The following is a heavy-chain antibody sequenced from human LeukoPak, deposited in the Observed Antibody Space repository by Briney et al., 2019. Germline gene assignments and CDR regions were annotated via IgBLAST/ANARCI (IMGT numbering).Heavy chain of an antibody. CDR2: IWYDGSNK. CDR3: AKDSKTYSGSYGVDY. D-gene: IGHD1-26*01. J-gene: IGHJ4*02. CDR1: GFTFSSYG. V-gene: IGHV3-30*02. Sequence: PGGSLRLSCAASGFTFSSYGMHWVRQAPGKGLEWVAVIWYDGSNKYYADSVKGRFTISRDNSKNTLYLQMNSLRAEDTAVYYCAKDSKTYSGSYGVDYWGQGTLVTVSS.